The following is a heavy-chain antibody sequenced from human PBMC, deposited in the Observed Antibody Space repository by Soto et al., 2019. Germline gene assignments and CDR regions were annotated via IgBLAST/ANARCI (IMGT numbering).Heavy chain of an antibody. CDR3: VSGPYYVSYSFDA. V-gene: IGHV3-33*03. D-gene: IGHD3-10*02. Sequence: QVLLVESGGGVVQPGTSLRLSCAASGFTIGSYGMHWVRQAPGKGLEWVAGLWYDGDAKYYGDSMKGRLTISRDNSRNALYLQMNSLRAEDTAVYCCVSGPYYVSYSFDAWGQGDLFTVAS. CDR2: LWYDGDAK. CDR1: GFTIGSYG. J-gene: IGHJ4*02.